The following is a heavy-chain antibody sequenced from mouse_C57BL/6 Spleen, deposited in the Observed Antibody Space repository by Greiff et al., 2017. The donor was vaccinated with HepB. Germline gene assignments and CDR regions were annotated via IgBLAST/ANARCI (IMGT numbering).Heavy chain of an antibody. CDR3: ARDLGRHYFDY. CDR1: GYSITSGYY. V-gene: IGHV3-6*01. Sequence: EVHLVESGPGLVKPSQSLSLTCSVTGYSITSGYYWNWIRQFPGNKLEWMGYISYDGSNNYNPSLKNRISITRDTSKNQFFLKLNSVTTEDTATYYCARDLGRHYFDYWGQGTTLTVSS. J-gene: IGHJ2*01. D-gene: IGHD4-1*01. CDR2: ISYDGSN.